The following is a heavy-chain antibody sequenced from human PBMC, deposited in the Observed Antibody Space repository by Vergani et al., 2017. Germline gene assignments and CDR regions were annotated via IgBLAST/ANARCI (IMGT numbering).Heavy chain of an antibody. CDR1: GFTFSSYE. Sequence: EVQLVESGGGLVQPGGSLRLSCAASGFTFSSYEMNWVRQATGKGLEWVSYISSSGSTIYYADSVKGRFTISRDNAKNSLYLQMNSLRAEDTAVYYCASKGGYSSSFYDYWGQGTLVTVSS. CDR3: ASKGGYSSSFYDY. J-gene: IGHJ4*02. V-gene: IGHV3-48*03. D-gene: IGHD6-13*01. CDR2: ISSSGSTI.